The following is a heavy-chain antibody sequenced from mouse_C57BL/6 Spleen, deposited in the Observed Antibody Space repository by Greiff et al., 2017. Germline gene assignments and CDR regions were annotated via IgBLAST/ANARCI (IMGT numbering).Heavy chain of an antibody. CDR1: GFTFSDYY. J-gene: IGHJ4*01. V-gene: IGHV5-16*01. D-gene: IGHD4-1*01. CDR3: ARKNWVAVMDC. CDR2: INYDGSSS. Sequence: EVKLVESEGGLVPPGSFMKLSCSASGFTFSDYYMAWVRQSPEKGLEWVANINYDGSSSYYLDSLKSRIIISRDKAKNILYLQMSSQKSEDTATYYCARKNWVAVMDCWGQGTSVTVCS.